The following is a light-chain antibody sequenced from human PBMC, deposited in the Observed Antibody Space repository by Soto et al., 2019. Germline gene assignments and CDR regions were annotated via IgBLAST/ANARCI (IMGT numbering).Light chain of an antibody. J-gene: IGLJ3*02. CDR3: SSFTTSNTWV. CDR1: SSDVGAYDY. V-gene: IGLV2-14*01. CDR2: EVS. Sequence: ALTQPASVSGSPGQSITISCTGTSSDVGAYDYVSWYQQHPGKAPKFMLYEVSNRPSGLSDRFSGSKSGNTASLTISGLQAEDEADYYCSSFTTSNTWVFGGGTKVTVL.